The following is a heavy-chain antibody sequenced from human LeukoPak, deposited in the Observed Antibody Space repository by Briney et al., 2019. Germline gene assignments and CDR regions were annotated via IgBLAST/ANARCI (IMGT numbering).Heavy chain of an antibody. CDR1: GFIFGDYG. J-gene: IGHJ4*02. CDR3: SSFDY. Sequence: GGSLRLSCAASGFIFGDYGMHWVRQAPGKGLEDVSAIRSNGGSTYYADSVKDRFTISRDNSKNTLYLQMSSLRTEDTAVYYCSSFDYWGQGTLVTVSS. V-gene: IGHV3-64D*06. D-gene: IGHD6-19*01. CDR2: IRSNGGST.